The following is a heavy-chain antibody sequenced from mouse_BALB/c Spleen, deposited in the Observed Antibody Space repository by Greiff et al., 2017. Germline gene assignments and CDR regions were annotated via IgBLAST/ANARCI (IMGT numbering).Heavy chain of an antibody. CDR3: ARIYDGYYEGFAY. J-gene: IGHJ3*01. CDR1: GFTFSSYA. V-gene: IGHV5-9-4*01. Sequence: EVKLMESGGGLVKPGGSLKLSCAASGFTFSSYAMSWVRQSPEKRLEWVAEISSGGSYTYYPDTVTGRFTISRDNAKNTLYLEMSSLRSEDTAMYYCARIYDGYYEGFAYWGQGTLVTVSA. CDR2: ISSGGSYT. D-gene: IGHD2-3*01.